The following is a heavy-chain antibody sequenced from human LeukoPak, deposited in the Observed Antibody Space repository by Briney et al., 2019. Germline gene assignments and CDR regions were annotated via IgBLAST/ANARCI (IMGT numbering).Heavy chain of an antibody. J-gene: IGHJ3*02. CDR3: AKEDGASSGWYGAFDI. V-gene: IGHV3-30*18. CDR2: ISYDGSNK. CDR1: GFTFSSYG. D-gene: IGHD6-19*01. Sequence: PGRSLRLSCAASGFTFSSYGMHWVRQAPGKGLEGVAVISYDGSNKYYADSVKGRFTISRDNSKNTLYLQMNSLRAEDTAVYYCAKEDGASSGWYGAFDIWGQGTMVTVSS.